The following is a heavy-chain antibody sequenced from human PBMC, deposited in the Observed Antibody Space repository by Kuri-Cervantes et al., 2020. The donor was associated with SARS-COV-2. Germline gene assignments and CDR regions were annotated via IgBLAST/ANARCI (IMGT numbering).Heavy chain of an antibody. CDR2: ISYDGSNK. D-gene: IGHD6-19*01. Sequence: GESLKISCAASGFTFSDYYMSWIRQAPGKGLEWVAVISYDGSNKYYADSVKGRFTISRDNSKNTLYLQMNSLRAEDTAVYYCASSPVAAPFGAFDIWGQGTMVTVSS. J-gene: IGHJ3*02. V-gene: IGHV3-30-3*01. CDR1: GFTFSDYY. CDR3: ASSPVAAPFGAFDI.